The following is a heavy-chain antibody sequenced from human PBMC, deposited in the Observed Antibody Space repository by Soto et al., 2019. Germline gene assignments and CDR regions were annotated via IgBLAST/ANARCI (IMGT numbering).Heavy chain of an antibody. V-gene: IGHV3-9*01. J-gene: IGHJ4*02. CDR3: AKASGGGTPRGILYFFDY. CDR1: GFTFDDYA. CDR2: ISWNSGSI. D-gene: IGHD2-15*01. Sequence: HPGGSLRLSCAASGFTFDDYAMHWVRQAPGKGLEWVSGISWNSGSIGYADSVKGRFTISRDNAKNSLYLQMNSLRAEDTALYYCAKASGGGTPRGILYFFDYWGQGTLVTVSS.